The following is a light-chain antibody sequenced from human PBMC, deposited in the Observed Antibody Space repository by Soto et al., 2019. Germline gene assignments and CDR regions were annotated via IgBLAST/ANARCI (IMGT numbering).Light chain of an antibody. CDR2: DAS. CDR3: LRYNAFSQT. Sequence: DIQKTQSPSTLSASVGDRVTITCRASQSMNDWLAWYQQKPGKAPKVLIYDASSLQSGVPSRFSGSGSGTEFTLTIGSLQPDDVATYYCLRYNAFSQTFGQGTKVEI. CDR1: QSMNDW. J-gene: IGKJ1*01. V-gene: IGKV1-5*01.